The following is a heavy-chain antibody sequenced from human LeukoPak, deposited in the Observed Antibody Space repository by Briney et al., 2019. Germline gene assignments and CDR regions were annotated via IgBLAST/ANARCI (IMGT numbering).Heavy chain of an antibody. V-gene: IGHV4-39*01. CDR2: IYYSGSP. D-gene: IGHD6-13*01. CDR1: GGSISSSSYY. CDR3: ASRYSSSWYEGYFDY. Sequence: SETLSLTCTVSGGSISSSSYYWGWIRQPPGKGLEWIGSIYYSGSPYYNPYLKSRVTVSVDPARNQFYLKLTSVTAADTAVYYCASRYSSSWYEGYFDYWGQGTLVTVSS. J-gene: IGHJ4*02.